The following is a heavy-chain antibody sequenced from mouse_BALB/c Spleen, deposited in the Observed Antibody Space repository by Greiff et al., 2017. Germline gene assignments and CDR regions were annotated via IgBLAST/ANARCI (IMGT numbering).Heavy chain of an antibody. CDR2: ISSGSSTI. J-gene: IGHJ4*01. D-gene: IGHD2-10*02. CDR1: GFTFSSFG. CDR3: ARFLYGNSYAMDY. Sequence: EVQLVESGGGLVQPGGSRKLSCAASGFTFSSFGMHWVRQAPEKGLEWVAYISSGSSTIYYADTVKGRFTISRDNPKNTLFLQMTSLRSEDTAMYYCARFLYGNSYAMDYWGQGTSVTVSS. V-gene: IGHV5-17*02.